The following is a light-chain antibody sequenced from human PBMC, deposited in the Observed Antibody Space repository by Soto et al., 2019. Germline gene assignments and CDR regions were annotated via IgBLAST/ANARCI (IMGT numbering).Light chain of an antibody. J-gene: IGLJ2*01. V-gene: IGLV1-44*01. CDR2: TND. Sequence: QAVVTQPPSTSGTPGQRVTISCSGSSTNVGVNPVNWYQHFPGTDPRLLIYTNDQRPSGVTGRFSGSKSGTTAALDISGLQSDDEADYYCAAWDDSLYGLVFGGGTKLTVL. CDR3: AAWDDSLYGLV. CDR1: STNVGVNP.